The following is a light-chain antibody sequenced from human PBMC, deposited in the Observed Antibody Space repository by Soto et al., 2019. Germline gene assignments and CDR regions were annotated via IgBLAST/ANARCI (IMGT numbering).Light chain of an antibody. CDR2: GAS. CDR3: QQYGSWT. J-gene: IGKJ1*01. Sequence: EIVLTQSPGTLSVSPGERATLSCRASQSISSNYLAWYQQKPGQAPSLLIYGASSRATGIPDRFSGSGSGTDFTLTISRLEPDDSAIYYCQQYGSWTFGQGTKVEI. CDR1: QSISSNY. V-gene: IGKV3-20*01.